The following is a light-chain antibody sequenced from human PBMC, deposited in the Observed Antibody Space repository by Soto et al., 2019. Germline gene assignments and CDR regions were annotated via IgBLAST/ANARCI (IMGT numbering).Light chain of an antibody. CDR3: HQTYNTPFT. CDR1: QIIGNY. J-gene: IGKJ3*01. Sequence: DIQMTQSPSSLSASVGDRVTITCRASQIIGNYLNWYQQKPGKAPKFLIYAASTLQSGVPSRFSGSGSGTDFTLTINSLQPDDFATYYCHQTYNTPFTFGPGTKVDIK. V-gene: IGKV1-39*01. CDR2: AAS.